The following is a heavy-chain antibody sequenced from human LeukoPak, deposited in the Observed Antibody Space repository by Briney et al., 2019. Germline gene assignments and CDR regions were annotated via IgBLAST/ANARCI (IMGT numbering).Heavy chain of an antibody. CDR3: ARDQTYSGSGIYTYFDY. D-gene: IGHD3-10*01. J-gene: IGHJ4*02. CDR1: GGSISSYY. V-gene: IGHV4-59*12. Sequence: SETLSLTCTVSGGSISSYYWSWIRQPPGKGLEWIGYIYYSGSTNYNPSLKSRVTISVDTSKNQFSLKLSSVTAADTAVYYCARDQTYSGSGIYTYFDYWGQGILVTVSS. CDR2: IYYSGST.